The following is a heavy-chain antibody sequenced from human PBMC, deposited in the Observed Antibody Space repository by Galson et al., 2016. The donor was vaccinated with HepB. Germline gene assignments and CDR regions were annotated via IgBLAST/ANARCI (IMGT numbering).Heavy chain of an antibody. CDR1: GLSLTTHGVR. V-gene: IGHV2-70*04. J-gene: IGHJ2*01. CDR2: IDWDNDK. D-gene: IGHD4-17*01. Sequence: PALVKPTQTLTLTCTLSGLSLTTHGVRVSWIRQPPGKALEWLARIDWDNDKFYGTSLKTRLTVSKDISKNRVVLTLTNVDPVDTATYYCARTLTTDYGDWYFDRWGRGTLVTVSP. CDR3: ARTLTTDYGDWYFDR.